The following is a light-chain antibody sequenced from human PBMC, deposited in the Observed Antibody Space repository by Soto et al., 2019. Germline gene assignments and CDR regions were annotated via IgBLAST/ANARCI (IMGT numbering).Light chain of an antibody. J-gene: IGLJ1*01. Sequence: QLVLTQPASVSGSPGQSITISCTGTSSDVGGYNYVSWYQHHPGKAPKLLIYDVSNRPSGVSNRFSGSKSGNTASLTISGLQAEDEADYYCSSYTSSTTPSYVFGTGTKLTVL. CDR2: DVS. CDR1: SSDVGGYNY. CDR3: SSYTSSTTPSYV. V-gene: IGLV2-14*03.